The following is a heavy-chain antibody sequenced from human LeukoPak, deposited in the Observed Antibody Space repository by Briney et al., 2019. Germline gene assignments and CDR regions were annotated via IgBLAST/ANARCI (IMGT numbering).Heavy chain of an antibody. D-gene: IGHD5-12*01. CDR3: ARDGYSGNDGL. J-gene: IGHJ4*02. CDR2: IYYSGST. CDR1: GGSITSYY. V-gene: IGHV4-59*01. Sequence: SETLSLTCTVSGGSITSYYWSWIRQPPGKGLEWIGYIYYSGSTKYNPSLKSRVTMSVDTSKNQFSLKLSSVTAADTAVYYCARDGYSGNDGLWGQGTLVTVSS.